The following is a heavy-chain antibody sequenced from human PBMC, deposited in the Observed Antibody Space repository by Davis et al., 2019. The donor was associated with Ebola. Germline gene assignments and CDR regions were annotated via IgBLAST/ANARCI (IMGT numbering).Heavy chain of an antibody. CDR3: ARTRVGTTSDFDY. CDR1: GFSLTTTGMT. CDR2: IDWDDDT. D-gene: IGHD1-1*01. V-gene: IGHV2-70*11. Sequence: SGPTLVKPTQTLTLTCTFSGFSLTTTGMTVNWIRQPPGKALEWLARIDWDDDTYYSTSLMTRLTISKDSSKNQVVLTMTNMDPVDTATYFCARTRVGTTSDFDYWGQGTLVTVSS. J-gene: IGHJ4*02.